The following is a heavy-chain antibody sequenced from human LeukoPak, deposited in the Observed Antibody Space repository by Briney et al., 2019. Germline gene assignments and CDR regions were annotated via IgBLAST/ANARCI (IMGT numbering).Heavy chain of an antibody. CDR3: ARVAVAGIRSGYYYYYYMDV. Sequence: GGSLRLSCAASGFTFGSYDMHWVRQATGKGLEWVSAIGTAGDTYYPGSVKGRFTISRENAKNSLYLQMNSLRAGDTAVYYCARVAVAGIRSGYYYYYYMDVWGKGTTVTVFS. CDR2: IGTAGDT. J-gene: IGHJ6*03. V-gene: IGHV3-13*01. D-gene: IGHD6-19*01. CDR1: GFTFGSYD.